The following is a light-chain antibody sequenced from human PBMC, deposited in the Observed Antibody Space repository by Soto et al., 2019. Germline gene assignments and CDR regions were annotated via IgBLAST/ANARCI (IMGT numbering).Light chain of an antibody. V-gene: IGLV2-8*01. J-gene: IGLJ1*01. Sequence: QSALTQPPSASGSPGQSVTISCTGTSSDVGGYNYVSWYQQHPGKAPKLMIYEVSKRPSGVPDRFSGSKSGNTASLSVSGLQAEDEADYYCSSYAESNNLGVFGPGTKVT. CDR1: SSDVGGYNY. CDR3: SSYAESNNLGV. CDR2: EVS.